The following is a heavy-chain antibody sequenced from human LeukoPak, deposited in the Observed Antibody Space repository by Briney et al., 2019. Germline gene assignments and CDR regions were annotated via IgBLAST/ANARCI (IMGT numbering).Heavy chain of an antibody. D-gene: IGHD5-12*01. CDR2: ISSSSTI. CDR3: AKTSGYDLGLFDP. V-gene: IGHV3-48*03. CDR1: GFTFSSFE. J-gene: IGHJ5*02. Sequence: PGGSLRLSCAASGFTFSSFEMNWVRQAPGKGLEWVSYISSSSTIYYADSVKGRFTISRDNAKNSLYLQMNSLRAEDTAVYYCAKTSGYDLGLFDPWGQGTLVTVSS.